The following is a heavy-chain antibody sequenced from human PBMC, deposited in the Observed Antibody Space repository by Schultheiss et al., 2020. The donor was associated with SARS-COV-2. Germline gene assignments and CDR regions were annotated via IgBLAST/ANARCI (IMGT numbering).Heavy chain of an antibody. D-gene: IGHD2-15*01. CDR2: IYYSGST. V-gene: IGHV4-31*03. J-gene: IGHJ5*02. CDR1: GGSISSGGYY. CDR3: ARGEGPDIVVVVAATNWFDP. Sequence: SQTLSLTCTVSGGSISSGGYYWSWIRQHPGKGLEWIGYIYYSGSTYYNPSLKSRVTISVDTSKNQFSLKLSSVTAADTAVYYCARGEGPDIVVVVAATNWFDPWGQGTLGTVAS.